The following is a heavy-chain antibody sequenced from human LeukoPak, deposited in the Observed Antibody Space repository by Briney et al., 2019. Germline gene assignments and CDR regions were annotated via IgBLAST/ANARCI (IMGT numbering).Heavy chain of an antibody. Sequence: GASVKVSCKASGYTFTSYDINWVRQATGQGLEWMGWMNPNSGNTGYAQKFQGRVTMTRNTSISTAYMELSSLRSEDTAVYYCARSVATIRRTDYYYYYMDVWGKGTTVTVSS. CDR1: GYTFTSYD. J-gene: IGHJ6*03. V-gene: IGHV1-8*01. CDR3: ARSVATIRRTDYYYYYMDV. CDR2: MNPNSGNT. D-gene: IGHD5-12*01.